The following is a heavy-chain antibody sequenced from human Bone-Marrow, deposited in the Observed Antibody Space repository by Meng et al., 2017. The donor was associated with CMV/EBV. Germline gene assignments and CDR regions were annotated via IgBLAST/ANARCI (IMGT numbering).Heavy chain of an antibody. V-gene: IGHV1-2*02. CDR3: ARERDNWNDGGNWFDP. CDR1: GYTFTGYY. J-gene: IGHJ5*02. D-gene: IGHD1-20*01. Sequence: GYTFTGYYMHWVRQAPGQGLEWMGWINPNSGGTNYALKFQGRVTMTRDTSISTAYMELSRLRSDDTAVYYCARERDNWNDGGNWFDPWGQGTLVTVSS. CDR2: INPNSGGT.